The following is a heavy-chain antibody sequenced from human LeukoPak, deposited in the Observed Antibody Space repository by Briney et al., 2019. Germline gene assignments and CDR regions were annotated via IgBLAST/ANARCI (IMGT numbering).Heavy chain of an antibody. J-gene: IGHJ3*02. CDR1: GGSFSGYY. D-gene: IGHD2-2*02. V-gene: IGHV4-34*01. CDR3: ARDLFTCSSTCCYISGSFDI. CDR2: INHSGRT. Sequence: WDTLSLPCAVCGGSFSGYYWRWIRQPRGKGREWSGEINHSGRTNYNPSRKRRVTIPVDASKNQFSLKLSSVTAADTAVYYCARDLFTCSSTCCYISGSFDIWGKGTMVTVSS.